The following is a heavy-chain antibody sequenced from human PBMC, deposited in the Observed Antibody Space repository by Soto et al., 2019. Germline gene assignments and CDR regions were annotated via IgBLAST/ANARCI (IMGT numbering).Heavy chain of an antibody. CDR3: AREPYCGGDCYSRFFDY. CDR2: INPSGGST. CDR1: GYTFTSYY. V-gene: IGHV1-46*01. D-gene: IGHD2-21*02. J-gene: IGHJ4*02. Sequence: QVQLVQSGAEVKKPGASVKVSCKASGYTFTSYYMHWVRQAPGQGLEWMGIINPSGGSTSYAQKFQGRVTMTRDTSTSTVYMELSSLRSEDTAVYYCAREPYCGGDCYSRFFDYWGQGTLVTVSS.